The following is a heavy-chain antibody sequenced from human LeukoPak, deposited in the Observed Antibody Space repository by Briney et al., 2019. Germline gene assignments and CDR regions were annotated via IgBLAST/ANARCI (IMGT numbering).Heavy chain of an antibody. J-gene: IGHJ4*02. Sequence: PGGSLRLSCAASGFTFSSYSMNWVRQAPGKGLEWVSYISSSSSTIYYADSVKGRFTISRDNAKNSLYLQMNSLRAEDTAVYYCARVSIAVAGTGFDYWGQGTLVTVSS. CDR3: ARVSIAVAGTGFDY. CDR1: GFTFSSYS. CDR2: ISSSSSTI. V-gene: IGHV3-48*04. D-gene: IGHD6-19*01.